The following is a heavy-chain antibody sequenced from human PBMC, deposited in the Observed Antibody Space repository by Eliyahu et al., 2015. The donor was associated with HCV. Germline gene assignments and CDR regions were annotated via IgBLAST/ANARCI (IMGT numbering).Heavy chain of an antibody. V-gene: IGHV3-30*02. CDR2: IRYDGSLK. J-gene: IGHJ4*02. Sequence: QVXLVESGGGVVQPGGSLRXSCXASEXSFSNYGMNWVRQAPGRGLEWVAYIRYDGSLKYYGNFVKGRFTISRDNSKNTVYLHMNSLRFDDTAVYYCAKDAHVCDGGSCYRDYFDSWGQGTPVTVSS. CDR3: AKDAHVCDGGSCYRDYFDS. CDR1: EXSFSNYG. D-gene: IGHD2-15*01.